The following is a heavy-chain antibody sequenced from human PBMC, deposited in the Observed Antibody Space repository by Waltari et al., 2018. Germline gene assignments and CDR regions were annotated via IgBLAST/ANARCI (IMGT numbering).Heavy chain of an antibody. CDR1: GGPFRSYD. CDR3: ARGGTGQQLAYYYYGMDV. D-gene: IGHD6-13*01. V-gene: IGHV1-69*05. J-gene: IGHJ6*02. Sequence: QVQLVQSGAEVKKPGSSVTVSCKASGGPFRSYDISWVRTAPGQGLEWMGGIIPSFGTANYAQKFQGRVTITTDESTSTAYMELSSLRSEDTAVYYCARGGTGQQLAYYYYGMDVWGQGTTVTVSS. CDR2: IIPSFGTA.